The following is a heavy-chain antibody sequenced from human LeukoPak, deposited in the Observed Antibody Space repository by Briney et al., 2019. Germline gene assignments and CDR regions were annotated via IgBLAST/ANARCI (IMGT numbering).Heavy chain of an antibody. Sequence: SETLSLTCTVYGGSISSYYWSWIRQPAGKGLEWIGRIYTSGSTNYNPSLKSRVTISVDKSKNQFSLKLSSVTAADTAVYYCARDAVGATSYYYYMDVWGKGTTVTVSS. CDR3: ARDAVGATSYYYYMDV. V-gene: IGHV4-4*07. D-gene: IGHD1-26*01. J-gene: IGHJ6*03. CDR2: IYTSGST. CDR1: GGSISSYY.